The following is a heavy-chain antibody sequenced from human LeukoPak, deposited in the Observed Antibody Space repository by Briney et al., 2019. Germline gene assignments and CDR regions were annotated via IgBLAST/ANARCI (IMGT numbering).Heavy chain of an antibody. J-gene: IGHJ6*03. V-gene: IGHV3-49*04. CDR3: TREFLDELRYFDWLLLTTRYYYYMDV. CDR1: GFTFGDYA. CDR2: IRSKAYGGTT. Sequence: GGSLRLSCTASGFTFGDYAMSWVRQAPGKGLEWVGFIRSKAYGGTTEYAASVKGRFTISRDDSKSIAYLQMNSLKTEDTAVYYCTREFLDELRYFDWLLLTTRYYYYMDVWGKGTTVTISS. D-gene: IGHD3-9*01.